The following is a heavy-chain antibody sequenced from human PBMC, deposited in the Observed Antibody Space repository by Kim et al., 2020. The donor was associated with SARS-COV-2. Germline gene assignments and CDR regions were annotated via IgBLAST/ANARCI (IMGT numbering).Heavy chain of an antibody. D-gene: IGHD3-10*01. CDR3: SRRLAVTMGWVGPCGHL. Sequence: SETLSLTCAVSGGSFSSYYWSWVRQPPGKGLEWVGDMSDSGSSNNYSYPKSSGTITLAVDTNKIHFKLTPSTAADAAAHYYSRRLAVTMGWVGPCGHLWG. V-gene: IGHV4-34*04. CDR2: MSDSGSS. CDR1: GGSFSSYY. J-gene: IGHJ2*01.